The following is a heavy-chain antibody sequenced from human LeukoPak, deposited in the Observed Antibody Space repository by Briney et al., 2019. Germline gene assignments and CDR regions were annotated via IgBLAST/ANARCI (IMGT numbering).Heavy chain of an antibody. J-gene: IGHJ3*02. Sequence: SEALSLTCTVSGGSISSYYWSWSRQPPGKELEWIGYIYYSGSTNDNPSLKSRVTISIDTSKNQFSLKLSSVTAADTAVYYCARATMVRGVFDAFDIWGQGTMVTVSS. D-gene: IGHD3-10*01. V-gene: IGHV4-59*01. CDR2: IYYSGST. CDR3: ARATMVRGVFDAFDI. CDR1: GGSISSYY.